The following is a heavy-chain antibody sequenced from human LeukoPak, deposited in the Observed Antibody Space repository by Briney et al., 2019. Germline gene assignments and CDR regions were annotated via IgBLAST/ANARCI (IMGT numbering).Heavy chain of an antibody. CDR2: IIPFFGTA. D-gene: IGHD2-2*01. V-gene: IGHV1-69*13. CDR1: GYTFTPYY. J-gene: IGHJ5*02. Sequence: SVKASCKPSGYTFTPYYMHSVRQAPGQGLEWMGGIIPFFGTANYAQKFQGRVTITADESTSTAYMELSNLRSEDTAVHYCARAHNILVVPAAIAYTWFAPWGQGTLATVPS. CDR3: ARAHNILVVPAAIAYTWFAP.